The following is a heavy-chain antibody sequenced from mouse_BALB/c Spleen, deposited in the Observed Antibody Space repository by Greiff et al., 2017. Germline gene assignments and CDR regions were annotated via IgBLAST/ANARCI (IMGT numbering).Heavy chain of an antibody. V-gene: IGHV1-69*02. Sequence: QVQLQQPGAELVKPGAPVKLSCKASGYTFTSYWMNWVKQRPGRGLEWIGRIDPSDSETHYNQKFKDKATLTVDKSSSTAYIQLSSLTSEDSAVYYCASGKYGNSFAYWGQGTLVTVSA. CDR1: GYTFTSYW. J-gene: IGHJ3*01. CDR3: ASGKYGNSFAY. D-gene: IGHD2-10*02. CDR2: IDPSDSET.